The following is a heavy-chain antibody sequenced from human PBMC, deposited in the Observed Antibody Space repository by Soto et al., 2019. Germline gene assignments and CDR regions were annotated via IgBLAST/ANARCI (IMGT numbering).Heavy chain of an antibody. CDR1: GGTFSSYA. V-gene: IGHV1-69*12. D-gene: IGHD2-15*01. CDR3: ARDAEPSPRYCSGGSCYFFMGS. J-gene: IGHJ5*02. CDR2: IIPIFCTA. Sequence: QVQLLQSGAEVKKPGSSVKVSCKASGGTFSSYAISWVRQAPGQGLEWMGGIIPIFCTANYAQKFQGRVTITADESTSTAYMELSSLRYEDTAVYYCARDAEPSPRYCSGGSCYFFMGSWGQGTLVTVSS.